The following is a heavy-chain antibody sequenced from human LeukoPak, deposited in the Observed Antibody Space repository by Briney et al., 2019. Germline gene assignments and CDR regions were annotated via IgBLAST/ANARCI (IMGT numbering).Heavy chain of an antibody. CDR2: INPNSGAT. Sequence: ASVKVSCKASGYTFTGYYMHWVRQAPGQGLEWMGWINPNSGATNYAQKFQGRVTMTRDTSISTASMELSSLKPDDTAVYYCARGTFDYWGQGTLVTVSS. CDR3: ARGTFDY. J-gene: IGHJ4*02. CDR1: GYTFTGYY. V-gene: IGHV1-2*02.